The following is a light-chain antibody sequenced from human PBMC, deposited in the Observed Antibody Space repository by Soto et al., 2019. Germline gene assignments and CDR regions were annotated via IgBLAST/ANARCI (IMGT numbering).Light chain of an antibody. Sequence: DIQMTQSPSTLSASVGDRVTITCRASQSISSWLAWYQQKPGKAPKLLIYKASSLESGVPSRCSCSGSGTEFSVTISSLHTDDFATYYCQQYNDYPWTFGQGTKVEIK. J-gene: IGKJ1*01. CDR1: QSISSW. CDR2: KAS. V-gene: IGKV1-5*03. CDR3: QQYNDYPWT.